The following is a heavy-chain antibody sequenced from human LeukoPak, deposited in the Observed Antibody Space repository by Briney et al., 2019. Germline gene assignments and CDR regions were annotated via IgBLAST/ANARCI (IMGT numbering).Heavy chain of an antibody. Sequence: GGSLRLSCAASGLTVSSKDMSWVRQAPGKGLEWVSSISGVGTDTYYADSVKGRFTISRDNAKNSLYLQVSSLRVEDTAVYYCARALGYGDYLGASWGQGTLVTVSS. CDR3: ARALGYGDYLGAS. CDR1: GLTVSSKD. J-gene: IGHJ5*02. D-gene: IGHD4-17*01. V-gene: IGHV3-21*01. CDR2: ISGVGTDT.